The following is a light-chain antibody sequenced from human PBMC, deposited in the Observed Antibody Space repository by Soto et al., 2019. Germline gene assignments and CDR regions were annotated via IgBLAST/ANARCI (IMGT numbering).Light chain of an antibody. J-gene: IGLJ1*01. V-gene: IGLV2-14*01. CDR3: SSFTTSNTPHFV. Sequence: QSALTQPASVSGSPGQSITISCTGTSSDVGGYNYVSWFQQHPGRAPKLMIYEVGNRPSGVSNRFSGSKSGTTASLSISGLQAEDEADYYCSSFTTSNTPHFVFGTGTKVTVL. CDR2: EVG. CDR1: SSDVGGYNY.